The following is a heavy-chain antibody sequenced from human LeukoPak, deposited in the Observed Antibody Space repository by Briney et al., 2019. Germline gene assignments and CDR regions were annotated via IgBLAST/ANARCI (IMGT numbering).Heavy chain of an antibody. D-gene: IGHD3-22*01. CDR3: ARLRYYYDSSGYPAAFDI. Sequence: PGGSLRLSCAASGFTFSTYWMTWVRQAPGKGLEWVANIKQDGSEKYCVDSVKGRFTISRDNAKSSLYLQMNSLRAEDTAMYYCARLRYYYDSSGYPAAFDIWGQGTMATVSS. CDR1: GFTFSTYW. J-gene: IGHJ3*02. V-gene: IGHV3-7*01. CDR2: IKQDGSEK.